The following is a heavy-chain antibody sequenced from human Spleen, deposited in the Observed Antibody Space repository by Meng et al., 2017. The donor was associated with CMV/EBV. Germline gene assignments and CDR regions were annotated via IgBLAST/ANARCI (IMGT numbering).Heavy chain of an antibody. J-gene: IGHJ4*01. D-gene: IGHD3-22*01. V-gene: IGHV3-23*01. CDR2: ISGSGGST. CDR3: AKFPFPDNYYDRSDSYY. Sequence: GGSLRLSCAASGFTFRTYAMSWVRQAPGKGLEWVSHISGSGGSTYYADSVKGRFTISRDNSKDTLYLQMNSLRAEDTAVYYCAKFPFPDNYYDRSDSYYWGHGTLVTVSS. CDR1: GFTFRTYA.